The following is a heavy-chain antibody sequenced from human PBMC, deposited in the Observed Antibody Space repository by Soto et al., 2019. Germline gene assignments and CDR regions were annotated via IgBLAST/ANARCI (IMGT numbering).Heavy chain of an antibody. J-gene: IGHJ3*02. CDR1: GFTFSSYS. CDR3: ARDPGYCSGGSCYSDAFDI. Sequence: GGSLSLSCAASGFTFSSYSMNWVRQAPGKGLAWVSYISSSSSTIYYADSVKGRFTISRDNAKNSLYLQMNSLRAEDTAVYYCARDPGYCSGGSCYSDAFDIWGQGTMVTVSS. CDR2: ISSSSSTI. D-gene: IGHD2-15*01. V-gene: IGHV3-48*01.